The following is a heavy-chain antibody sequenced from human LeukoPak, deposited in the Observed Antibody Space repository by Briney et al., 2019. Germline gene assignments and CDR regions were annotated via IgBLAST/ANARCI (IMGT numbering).Heavy chain of an antibody. J-gene: IGHJ5*02. V-gene: IGHV4-59*12. Sequence: PSETLSLTCTVSGGSISSYYWTWIRQPPGKGLEWIGYIYYSGSTNYNPSLKSRVPISVDTSKNQFSLKLSSVTAADTAVYYCARDLIGPFDPWGQGTLVTVSS. CDR1: GGSISSYY. CDR2: IYYSGST. D-gene: IGHD2-15*01. CDR3: ARDLIGPFDP.